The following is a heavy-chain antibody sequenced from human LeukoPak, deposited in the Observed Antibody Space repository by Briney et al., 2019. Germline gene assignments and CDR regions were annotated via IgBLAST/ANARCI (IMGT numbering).Heavy chain of an antibody. Sequence: SETLSLTCTVSGGSISTDAYYWAWIRQPPGKGLEWIACIYYSETTYYNPSLKSRVTISIDTSQNQFSLKLTSVTAADTAVYYCARSTLNYDSSDYSPDWFDPWGQGTLVTVSS. CDR3: ARSTLNYDSSDYSPDWFDP. CDR1: GGSISTDAYY. V-gene: IGHV4-39*07. CDR2: IYYSETT. J-gene: IGHJ5*02. D-gene: IGHD3-22*01.